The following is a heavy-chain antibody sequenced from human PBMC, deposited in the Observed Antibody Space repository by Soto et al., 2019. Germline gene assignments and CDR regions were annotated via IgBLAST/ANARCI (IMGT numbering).Heavy chain of an antibody. D-gene: IGHD3-22*01. CDR3: ARDGVIVVGYGMDV. V-gene: IGHV1-2*02. CDR2: INPNSGGT. CDR1: GYTFTGYY. Sequence: GASVKVSCKVSGYTFTGYYMHWVRQAPGQGLEWMGWINPNSGGTNYAQKFQGRVTMTRDTSISTAYMELSRLRSDDTAVYYCARDGVIVVGYGMDVWGQGTTVTVSS. J-gene: IGHJ6*02.